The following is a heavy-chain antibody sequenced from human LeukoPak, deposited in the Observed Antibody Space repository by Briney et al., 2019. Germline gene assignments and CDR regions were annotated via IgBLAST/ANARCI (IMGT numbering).Heavy chain of an antibody. CDR3: VRDNLENQWLERSY. Sequence: GGSLRLSCAASGFTFSNAWMNWVRQAPGKGLEWVGRIKSKTDGGTTDYAAPVKGRFTISRDDSKNTLYLQMNSLRAEDTAIYYCVRDNLENQWLERSYWGQGTLVTVSS. J-gene: IGHJ4*02. D-gene: IGHD6-19*01. V-gene: IGHV3-15*07. CDR1: GFTFSNAW. CDR2: IKSKTDGGTT.